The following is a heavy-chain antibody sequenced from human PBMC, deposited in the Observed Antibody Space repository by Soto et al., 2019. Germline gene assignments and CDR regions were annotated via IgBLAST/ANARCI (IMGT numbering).Heavy chain of an antibody. V-gene: IGHV1-69*13. Sequence: ASVKVSWKASGGTFSSYAISWVRQAPGQGLEWMGGIIPIFGTANYAQKFQGRVTITADESTSTAYMELSSLRSEDTAVYYCARDREIAVAGPDAFDIWGQGTMVTVSS. CDR3: ARDREIAVAGPDAFDI. J-gene: IGHJ3*02. D-gene: IGHD6-19*01. CDR1: GGTFSSYA. CDR2: IIPIFGTA.